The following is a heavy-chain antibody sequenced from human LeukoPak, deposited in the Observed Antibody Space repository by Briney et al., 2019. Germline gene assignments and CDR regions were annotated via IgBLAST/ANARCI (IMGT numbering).Heavy chain of an antibody. V-gene: IGHV4-34*01. CDR1: GGSFSGYY. J-gene: IGHJ3*02. CDR3: ARGLLEYGDYERTNAFDI. Sequence: SETLSLTCAVYGGSFSGYYWSWIRQPPGKGLEWIGEINHSGSTNYNPSLKSRVTISVDTSKSQFSLKLSSVTAADTAVYYCARGLLEYGDYERTNAFDIWGQGTMVTVSS. CDR2: INHSGST. D-gene: IGHD4-17*01.